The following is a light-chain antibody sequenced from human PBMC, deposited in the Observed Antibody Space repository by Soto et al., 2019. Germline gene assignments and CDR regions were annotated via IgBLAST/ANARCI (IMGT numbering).Light chain of an antibody. Sequence: EIVLTQSPATLSLSPGDRATLSCRASQSVSRSLTWYQQKPGQAPRLLIYDASTRAPGIPPRFSGSGSGTDFTLTISRLEPEDFAVYYCHQYGSSPTWTFGQGTKVDI. V-gene: IGKV3-20*01. CDR1: QSVSRS. CDR3: HQYGSSPTWT. J-gene: IGKJ1*01. CDR2: DAS.